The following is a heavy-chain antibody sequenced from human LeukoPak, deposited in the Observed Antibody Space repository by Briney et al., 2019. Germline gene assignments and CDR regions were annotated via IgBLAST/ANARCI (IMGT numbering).Heavy chain of an antibody. CDR3: AGGMDSGDYSFDD. CDR2: IYSGGST. D-gene: IGHD4-17*01. J-gene: IGHJ4*02. CDR1: GFTVSSNY. V-gene: IGHV3-53*01. Sequence: GGSLRLSCAASGFTVSSNYMSWVRQAPGKGLEWVSVIYSGGSTYYADSVKGRFTISRDNSKNTLYLQMNSLRAEDTAVYYCAGGMDSGDYSFDDWGKGPLVTVP.